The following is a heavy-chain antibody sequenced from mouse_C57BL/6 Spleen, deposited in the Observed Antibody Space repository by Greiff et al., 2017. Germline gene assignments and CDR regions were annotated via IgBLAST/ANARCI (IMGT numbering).Heavy chain of an antibody. CDR3: ARSPGNY. CDR1: GYTFTSYW. CDR2: IHPSDSET. Sequence: QVQLKQPGAELVRPGSSVKLSCKASGYTFTSYWMHWVKQRPIQGLEWIGNIHPSDSETHYNQKFKDKATLTVDKSSSTAYMQLSSLTSEDSAVYYCARSPGNYWGQGTTLTVSS. V-gene: IGHV1-52*01. J-gene: IGHJ2*01.